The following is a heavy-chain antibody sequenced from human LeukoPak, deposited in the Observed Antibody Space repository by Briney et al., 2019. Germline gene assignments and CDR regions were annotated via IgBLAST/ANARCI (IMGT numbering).Heavy chain of an antibody. D-gene: IGHD3-10*01. CDR2: IWYDGSNK. CDR1: GFTFSSYG. V-gene: IGHV3-33*01. CDR3: ARRRGDNWFDP. Sequence: PGGSLRLSCAASGFTFSSYGMHWVRQAPGKGLEWVAVIWYDGSNKYYADSVKGRFTISRDNSKNTPYLQMNSLRAEDTAVYYCARRRGDNWFDPWGQGTLVTVSS. J-gene: IGHJ5*02.